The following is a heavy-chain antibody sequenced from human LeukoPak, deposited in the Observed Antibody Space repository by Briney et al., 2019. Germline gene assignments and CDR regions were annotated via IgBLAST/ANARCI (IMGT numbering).Heavy chain of an antibody. V-gene: IGHV3-30-3*01. CDR1: GFTFSSYA. CDR2: ISYDGSNK. D-gene: IGHD1-14*01. J-gene: IGHJ3*02. Sequence: GGSLRLSCAASGFTFSSYAMHWVRQAPGKGLEWVAVISYDGSNKYYADSVKGRFTISRDNSKNTLYLQMNSLRAEDTAVYYCARDIPDAAGYLAFDIWGQGTMVTVSS. CDR3: ARDIPDAAGYLAFDI.